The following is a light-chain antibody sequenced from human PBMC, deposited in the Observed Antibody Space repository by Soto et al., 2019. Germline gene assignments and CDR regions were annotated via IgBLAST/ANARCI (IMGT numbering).Light chain of an antibody. CDR1: QSVSSSH. J-gene: IGKJ1*01. V-gene: IGKV3-15*01. CDR2: DAS. CDR3: QQYNNWPPWT. Sequence: PGDRATLSCRASQSVSSSHLAWYQHKPGQAPRLLIYDASTRATGIPDRFSGSGSETEFTLTISSPQSEDYAIYYCQQYNNWPPWTFGQGTKVDIK.